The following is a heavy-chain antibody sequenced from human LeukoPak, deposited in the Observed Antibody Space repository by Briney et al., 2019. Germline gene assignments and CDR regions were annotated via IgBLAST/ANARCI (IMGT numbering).Heavy chain of an antibody. Sequence: PGGSLRLSCAASGFTVSSNYMSWVRQAPGKGLEWVSVIYSGGSTYYADSVKGRFTISRHNSKNTLYLQMNSLRAEDTAVYYCARSENYCSGGSCTEAFDIWGQGTMVTVSS. D-gene: IGHD2-15*01. V-gene: IGHV3-53*04. CDR2: IYSGGST. J-gene: IGHJ3*02. CDR1: GFTVSSNY. CDR3: ARSENYCSGGSCTEAFDI.